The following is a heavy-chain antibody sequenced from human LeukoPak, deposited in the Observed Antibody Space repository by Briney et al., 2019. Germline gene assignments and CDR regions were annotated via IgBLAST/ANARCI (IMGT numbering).Heavy chain of an antibody. J-gene: IGHJ4*02. CDR2: IYPGDSDT. CDR1: GYSFTSYW. V-gene: IGHV5-51*03. Sequence: PGESLKISCKGSGYSFTSYWIGWVRQMPGKGLEWMGIIYPGDSDTRYSPSFKGQVTISADKSISTAYLQWSSLKASDTAMYYCARVGPPSYYDYVWGSYPYDYCGQGTLVTVSS. CDR3: ARVGPPSYYDYVWGSYPYDY. D-gene: IGHD3-16*02.